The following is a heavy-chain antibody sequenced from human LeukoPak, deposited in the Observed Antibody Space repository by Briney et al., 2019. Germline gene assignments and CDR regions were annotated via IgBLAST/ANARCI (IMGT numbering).Heavy chain of an antibody. CDR2: IYYRGST. CDR1: GGSISSSTIY. V-gene: IGHV4-39*07. CDR3: ARASGYNYGNTCWYFDL. D-gene: IGHD5-18*01. J-gene: IGHJ2*01. Sequence: PSETLSLTCAVSGGSISSSTIYWVWIRQPPGKGLESIGMIYYRGSTYYDPSLKSRVTISVDPSKNQFSLRFISVTAADTAVYYCARASGYNYGNTCWYFDLWGRGTLVTVSS.